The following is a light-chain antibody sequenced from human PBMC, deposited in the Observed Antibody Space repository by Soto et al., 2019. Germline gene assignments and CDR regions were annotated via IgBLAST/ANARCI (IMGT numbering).Light chain of an antibody. Sequence: EIVLTQSPGTLSLSPGERATLSCRASQSVASSYLAWYQQKPGQAPRLLIYGASSSATGIPDRLSGSGSGTDFTLTISTLEPEDVAVYYCQQYGSSPYTFGQGTKLEIK. CDR2: GAS. CDR3: QQYGSSPYT. V-gene: IGKV3-20*01. J-gene: IGKJ2*01. CDR1: QSVASSY.